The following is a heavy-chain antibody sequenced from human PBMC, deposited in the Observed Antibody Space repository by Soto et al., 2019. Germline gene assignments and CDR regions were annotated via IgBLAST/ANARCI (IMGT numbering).Heavy chain of an antibody. J-gene: IGHJ4*02. CDR3: ARGPHYYDSSGYYDFDY. V-gene: IGHV4-31*03. Sequence: SETLSLTCTVSGGSISSGGYYWSWIRQHPGKGLEWIGYIYYSGSTYYNPSLKSRVTISVDTSKNQFSLKLSSVTAADTAVYYCARGPHYYDSSGYYDFDYWGQGTLVTVSS. CDR1: GGSISSGGYY. CDR2: IYYSGST. D-gene: IGHD3-22*01.